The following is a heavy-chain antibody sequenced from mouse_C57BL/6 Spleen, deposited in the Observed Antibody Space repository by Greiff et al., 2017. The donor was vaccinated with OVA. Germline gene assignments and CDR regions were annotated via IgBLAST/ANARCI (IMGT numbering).Heavy chain of an antibody. Sequence: EVQLVESGGGLVQPKGSLKLSCAASGFSFNTYAMNWVRQAPGKGLEWVARIRSKSNNYATYYADSVKDRFTISRDDSESMLYLQMNNLKTEDTAMYYCVRSHSNYDAMDYWGQGTSVTVSS. D-gene: IGHD2-5*01. V-gene: IGHV10-1*01. J-gene: IGHJ4*01. CDR2: IRSKSNNYAT. CDR3: VRSHSNYDAMDY. CDR1: GFSFNTYA.